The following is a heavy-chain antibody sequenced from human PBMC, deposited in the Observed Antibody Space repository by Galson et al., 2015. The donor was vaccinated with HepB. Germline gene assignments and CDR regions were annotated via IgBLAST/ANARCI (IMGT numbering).Heavy chain of an antibody. CDR2: ISSSSSYI. CDR3: ARVHGSGWYYFDY. CDR1: GFTFSSYS. J-gene: IGHJ4*02. V-gene: IGHV3-21*01. Sequence: SLRLSCAASGFTFSSYSVNWVRQAPGKGLEWVSSISSSSSYIYYADSVKGRFTISRNNAKNSLYLQMNSLRAEDTAVYYCARVHGSGWYYFDYWGQGTLVTVSS. D-gene: IGHD6-19*01.